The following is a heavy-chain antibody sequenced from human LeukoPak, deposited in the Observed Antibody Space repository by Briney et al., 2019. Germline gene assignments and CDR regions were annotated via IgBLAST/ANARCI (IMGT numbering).Heavy chain of an antibody. D-gene: IGHD6-13*01. CDR2: IYYSGST. J-gene: IGHJ5*02. Sequence: PSETLSLTCTVSGGSISSGDYYWSWIRQPPGKGLEWIGCIYYSGSTYYNPSLESRVTISVDTSKNQFSLKLSSVTAADTAVYYCARENIAEAGTDWFDHWGQGTLVTVSS. CDR3: ARENIAEAGTDWFDH. V-gene: IGHV4-30-4*01. CDR1: GGSISSGDYY.